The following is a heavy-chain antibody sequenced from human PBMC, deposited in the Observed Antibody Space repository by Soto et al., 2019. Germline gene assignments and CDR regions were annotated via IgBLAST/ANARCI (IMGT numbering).Heavy chain of an antibody. J-gene: IGHJ4*02. CDR1: GGSISSGDYY. CDR3: ARVGGFGATTIDY. V-gene: IGHV4-30-4*01. CDR2: IYYSGST. D-gene: IGHD3-10*01. Sequence: SETLSLTCTVSGGSISSGDYYWSWIRQPPGKGLKWIGYIYYSGSTYYNPSLKSRVTISVDTSKNQFSLKLSSVTAADTAAYYCARVGGFGATTIDYWGQGTLVTV.